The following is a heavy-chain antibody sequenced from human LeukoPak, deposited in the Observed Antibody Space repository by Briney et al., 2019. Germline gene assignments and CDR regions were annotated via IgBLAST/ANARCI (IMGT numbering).Heavy chain of an antibody. D-gene: IGHD3-10*01. V-gene: IGHV1-46*01. CDR2: INPSGGST. Sequence: ASVKVSCKASGYTFTSYYIHWMRQAPGQGPEWMGIINPSGGSTSYAQKFQGRVTMTRDMSTRTVYMDLSSLRSEDTAIYYCAREPMVRGVIGDAFDIWGQGTMVTVSS. CDR1: GYTFTSYY. CDR3: AREPMVRGVIGDAFDI. J-gene: IGHJ3*02.